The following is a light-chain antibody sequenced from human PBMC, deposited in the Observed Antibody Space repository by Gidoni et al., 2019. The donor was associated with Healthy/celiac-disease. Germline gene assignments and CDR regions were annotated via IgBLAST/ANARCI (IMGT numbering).Light chain of an antibody. V-gene: IGLV2-14*01. Sequence: QSALTQPAPVSGSPGQSTTIACTGTSSDFGGYNYVSWYQQHPGKAPKLMIYDVSNRPSGVSNRFSGSKSGNTASLTISGLQAEDEADYYCSSYTSSSVVFGGGTKLTVL. CDR1: SSDFGGYNY. CDR2: DVS. CDR3: SSYTSSSVV. J-gene: IGLJ2*01.